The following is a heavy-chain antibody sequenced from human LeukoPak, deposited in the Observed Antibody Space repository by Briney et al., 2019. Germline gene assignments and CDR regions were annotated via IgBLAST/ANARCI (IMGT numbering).Heavy chain of an antibody. D-gene: IGHD3-22*01. CDR2: ISGYNGNT. CDR1: GYTFINYD. J-gene: IGHJ4*02. V-gene: IGHV1-18*01. CDR3: ARDRATMIVGNPMGDY. Sequence: ASVKVSCKASGYTFINYDIRWMRQAPGQGLEWMGWISGYNGNTNYAQKFQDRVTMTTDTSTSTAYMELRSLRSDDTAVYYCARDRATMIVGNPMGDYWGQGTLVTVSS.